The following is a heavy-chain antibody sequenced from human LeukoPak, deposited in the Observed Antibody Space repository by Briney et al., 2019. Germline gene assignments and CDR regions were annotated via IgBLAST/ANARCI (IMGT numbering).Heavy chain of an antibody. CDR3: AKARGATYGTYYFDY. CDR2: SGSGGDT. CDR1: GFTFSSYA. Sequence: GGSLRLSCAASGFTFSSYAMNWVRQAPGKGLEWVSISGSGGDTYYADSVKGRFTISRGNSKNTLYLQMNSLRAEDTAVYYCAKARGATYGTYYFDYWGQGTLVTASS. J-gene: IGHJ4*02. V-gene: IGHV3-23*01. D-gene: IGHD4/OR15-4a*01.